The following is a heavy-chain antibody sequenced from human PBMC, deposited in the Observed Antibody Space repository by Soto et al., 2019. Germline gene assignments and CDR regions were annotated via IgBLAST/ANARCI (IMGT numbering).Heavy chain of an antibody. D-gene: IGHD3-3*01. CDR2: IIAYNGNT. Sequence: ASVKGSCKASGYTFTSYGISWVRQAPGQGLEWMGWIIAYNGNTNYAQKLQGRVTMTTDTSTSTAYMELRSLRSEDTAVYYCARSEGDFWSGYYGIRYYYGMDVWGQGTTVTVSS. V-gene: IGHV1-18*01. CDR1: GYTFTSYG. J-gene: IGHJ6*02. CDR3: ARSEGDFWSGYYGIRYYYGMDV.